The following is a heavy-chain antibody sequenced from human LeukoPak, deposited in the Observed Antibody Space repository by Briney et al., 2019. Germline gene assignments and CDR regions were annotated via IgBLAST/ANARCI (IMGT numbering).Heavy chain of an antibody. CDR1: GGSISSYY. Sequence: SETLSLTCTGSGGSISSYYWSWIRQPAGKGLEWIGRIYTSGSTNYNPSLKSRVTISVDKSKNQFSLKLSSVTAADTAVYYCAREDLAAAGFDYWGQGTLVTASS. D-gene: IGHD6-13*01. CDR2: IYTSGST. V-gene: IGHV4-4*07. CDR3: AREDLAAAGFDY. J-gene: IGHJ4*02.